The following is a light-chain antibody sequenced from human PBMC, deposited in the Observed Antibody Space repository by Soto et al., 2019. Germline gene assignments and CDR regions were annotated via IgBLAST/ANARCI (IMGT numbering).Light chain of an antibody. V-gene: IGKV3-15*01. CDR1: QSVRSN. Sequence: EIELTQSPATLSVSPGERATLSCRASQSVRSNLAWYQQKPGQAPRLLIFGASTRATNIPARFSGSGSGTEFTLTISSLQSEDFAVYYCQQYVNWPPLTFGGGTKVEIK. CDR2: GAS. CDR3: QQYVNWPPLT. J-gene: IGKJ4*01.